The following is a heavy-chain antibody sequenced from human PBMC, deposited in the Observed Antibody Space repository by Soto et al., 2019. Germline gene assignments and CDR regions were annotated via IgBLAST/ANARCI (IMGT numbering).Heavy chain of an antibody. CDR3: VSEEAPFP. J-gene: IGHJ5*02. Sequence: GGSLRLSCAASGFTFSSYSMNWVRQAPGKGLEWIAYISGGSSTVYYADSVKGRFTVSRDNARKSLYLQMNSLRDDDTAVYYCVSEEAPFPWGQGTLVTVSS. V-gene: IGHV3-48*02. CDR2: ISGGSSTV. CDR1: GFTFSSYS.